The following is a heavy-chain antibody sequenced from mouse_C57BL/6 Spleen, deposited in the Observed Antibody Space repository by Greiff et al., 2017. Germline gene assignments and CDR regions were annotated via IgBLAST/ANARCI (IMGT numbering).Heavy chain of an antibody. Sequence: EVQLQESGPGMVKPSQSLSLTCTVTGYSITSGYDWHWIRHFPGNKLEWMGYISYSGSTNYNPSLKSRISITHDTAKNHFFLKLNSVTTEDTATYYGAREGEMITTRYVDVWGTGTTVTVSS. CDR3: AREGEMITTRYVDV. V-gene: IGHV3-1*01. CDR1: GYSITSGYD. J-gene: IGHJ1*03. D-gene: IGHD2-4*01. CDR2: ISYSGST.